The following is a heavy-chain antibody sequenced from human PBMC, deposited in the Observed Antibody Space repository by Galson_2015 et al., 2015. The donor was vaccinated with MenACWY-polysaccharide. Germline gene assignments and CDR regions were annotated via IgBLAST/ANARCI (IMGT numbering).Heavy chain of an antibody. Sequence: SLRLSCAASGLTFSNYWMTWVRQAPGKGLEWVANIKQDGSEKYYVDSVKGRFIISRDNAKDSLYLQMNSLRVDDTAVYYCAGSSGGISDNWGQGTLVTVSS. V-gene: IGHV3-7*01. J-gene: IGHJ4*02. D-gene: IGHD1-26*01. CDR2: IKQDGSEK. CDR1: GLTFSNYW. CDR3: AGSSGGISDN.